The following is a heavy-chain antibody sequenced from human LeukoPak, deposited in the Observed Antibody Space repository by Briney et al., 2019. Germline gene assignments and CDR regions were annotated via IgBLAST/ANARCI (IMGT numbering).Heavy chain of an antibody. CDR1: GGSFSGYY. CDR3: ARGHYSRYFDWLSPNNWFDP. Sequence: SETLSLTCAVYGGSFSGYYWSWIRQPPGKGLEWIGEINHSGSTNYNPSLKSRVTISVDTSKNQFSLKLSSVTAADTAVYYCARGHYSRYFDWLSPNNWFDPWGQGTLVTVSS. J-gene: IGHJ5*02. V-gene: IGHV4-34*01. D-gene: IGHD3-9*01. CDR2: INHSGST.